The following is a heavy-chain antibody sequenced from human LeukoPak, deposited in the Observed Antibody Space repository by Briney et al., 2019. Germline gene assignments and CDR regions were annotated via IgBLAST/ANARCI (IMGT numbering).Heavy chain of an antibody. CDR1: GGSISSTNW. J-gene: IGHJ5*02. D-gene: IGHD3-10*01. Sequence: PSGTLSLTCAVSGGSISSTNWWSWVRQPPGKGLEWIGESYHSGTTNYNPSLESRVTISVDKSKNQFSLKLSSVTAADTAMYYCARVAGSGARNWFDPWGQGTLVTVSS. V-gene: IGHV4-4*02. CDR3: ARVAGSGARNWFDP. CDR2: SYHSGTT.